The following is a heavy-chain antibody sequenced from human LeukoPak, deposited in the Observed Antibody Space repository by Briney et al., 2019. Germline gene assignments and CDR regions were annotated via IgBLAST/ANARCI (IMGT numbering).Heavy chain of an antibody. J-gene: IGHJ4*02. CDR2: ISYDGSNK. CDR3: ARDRDSSVWYEGFDY. V-gene: IGHV3-30-3*01. Sequence: GGSLRLSCAASGFTFSSSAMPWVRQAPDKGLEWVAVISYDGSNKYYADSVKGRFTISRDNSKNTLYLQMNSLRADDTAVYYCARDRDSSVWYEGFDYWGQGTLVTVSS. CDR1: GFTFSSSA. D-gene: IGHD6-19*01.